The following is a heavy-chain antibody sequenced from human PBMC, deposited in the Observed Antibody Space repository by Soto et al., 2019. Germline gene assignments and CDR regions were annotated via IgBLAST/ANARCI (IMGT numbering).Heavy chain of an antibody. V-gene: IGHV3-15*01. CDR1: GSTFSNPW. CDR2: IKSKTNGGTT. J-gene: IGHJ4*02. CDR3: TTDDPMNKN. Sequence: PGGSLRHSCGASGSTFSNPWVRWVRQAPGKGLEWVGRIKSKTNGGTTDYAAPVKGRFTISRDDSKNTLSLQMNSLKTEDTAVYYGTTDDPMNKNWGQGTLVT.